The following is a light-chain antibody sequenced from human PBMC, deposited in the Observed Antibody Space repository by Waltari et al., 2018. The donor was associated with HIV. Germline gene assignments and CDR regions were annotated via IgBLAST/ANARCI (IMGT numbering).Light chain of an antibody. CDR3: QQYYTVRPT. CDR1: RTVLSNSDNRNY. J-gene: IGKJ4*01. CDR2: WAS. Sequence: DIVMTQSPDSLAVSLGERATFNCRSSRTVLSNSDNRNYLAWYQQKTGQSPNVLIYWASTRQSGVPDRFSASGSGTNFSLTISSLQAADVAVYYCQQYYTVRPTFGGGTKEEIK. V-gene: IGKV4-1*01.